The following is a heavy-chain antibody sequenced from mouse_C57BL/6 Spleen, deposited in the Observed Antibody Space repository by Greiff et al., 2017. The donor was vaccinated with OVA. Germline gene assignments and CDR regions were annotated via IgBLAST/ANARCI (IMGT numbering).Heavy chain of an antibody. CDR2: ILPSIGRT. D-gene: IGHD2-4*01. CDR3: ARRNYDYSAWFAY. V-gene: IGHV15-2*01. J-gene: IGHJ3*01. CDR1: DSEVFPIAY. Sequence: VQLQQSGSELRSPGSSVKLSCKDFDSEVFPIAYMSWVRQKPGHGFEWIGGILPSIGRTIYGEKFEDKATLDADTLSNTAYLELNSLTSEDSAIYYCARRNYDYSAWFAYWGQGTLVTVSA.